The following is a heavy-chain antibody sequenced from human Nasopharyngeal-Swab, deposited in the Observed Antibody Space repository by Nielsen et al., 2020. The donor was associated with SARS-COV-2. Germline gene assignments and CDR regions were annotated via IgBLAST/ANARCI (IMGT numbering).Heavy chain of an antibody. D-gene: IGHD3-3*01. CDR3: ARGADYYDFWSGYPSGMDV. J-gene: IGHJ6*02. CDR1: GGSISSYY. Sequence: SETLSLTCTVSGGSISSYYWSWIRQPAGKGLEGIGRIYTSGSTNYNPSLKRRVTMSVDTSKNQFSLKLSSVTAADTAVYYCARGADYYDFWSGYPSGMDVWGQGTTVTVSS. CDR2: IYTSGST. V-gene: IGHV4-4*07.